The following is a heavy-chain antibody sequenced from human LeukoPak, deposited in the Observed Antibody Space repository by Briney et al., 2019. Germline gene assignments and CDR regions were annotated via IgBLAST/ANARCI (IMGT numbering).Heavy chain of an antibody. CDR2: INHSGST. V-gene: IGHV4-34*01. D-gene: IGHD3-10*01. Sequence: SETLSLTCAVYGGSFSGYYWSWIRQPPGNGLEWIGEINHSGSTNYNPSLKSRVTISVDTSKNQFSLKLSSVTAADTAVYYCARGLWYQDYWGQGTLVTVSS. CDR3: ARGLWYQDY. CDR1: GGSFSGYY. J-gene: IGHJ4*02.